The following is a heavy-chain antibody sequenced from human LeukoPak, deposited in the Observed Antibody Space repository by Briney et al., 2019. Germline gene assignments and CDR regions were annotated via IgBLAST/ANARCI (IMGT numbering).Heavy chain of an antibody. Sequence: GGSVRLSRGACGFTFRRYSMKWVRDAPGEGREGGAYISRSSSNIYYADSVKGRFTISRDNPKHSLYLQMNSLRAEDTAVYYCARSEYQLPWFPDWGQGTLVTVSS. CDR1: GFTFRRYS. CDR3: ARSEYQLPWFPD. D-gene: IGHD2-2*01. CDR2: ISRSSSNI. J-gene: IGHJ4*02. V-gene: IGHV3-48*01.